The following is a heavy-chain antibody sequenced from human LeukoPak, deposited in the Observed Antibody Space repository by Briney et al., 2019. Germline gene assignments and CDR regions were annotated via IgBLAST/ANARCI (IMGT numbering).Heavy chain of an antibody. CDR2: ISYDGSNK. CDR3: AKVQGNGDYVAYYYGMDV. J-gene: IGHJ6*02. V-gene: IGHV3-30*18. CDR1: GFTFSSYG. Sequence: PGGSLRLSCAASGFTFSSYGMHWVRQAPGKGLGWVAVISYDGSNKYYADSVKGRFTISRDNSKNTLYLQMNSLRAEDTAVYYCAKVQGNGDYVAYYYGMDVWGQGTTVTVSS. D-gene: IGHD4-17*01.